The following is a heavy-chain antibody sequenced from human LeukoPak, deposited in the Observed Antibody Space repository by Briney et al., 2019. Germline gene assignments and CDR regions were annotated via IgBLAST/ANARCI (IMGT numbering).Heavy chain of an antibody. D-gene: IGHD3-22*01. J-gene: IGHJ4*02. CDR1: GGSFSGYY. CDR2: INNSEGT. CDR3: ARGGRLYYDSSGTPVDY. Sequence: SETLSLTCAVYGGSFSGYYWSWIRQPPGKGPEWIGEINNSEGTNTNPSLKSGVTISVDTSKNQFSLKLSSVTAADTAVYYCARGGRLYYDSSGTPVDYGGQGTLVTVSS. V-gene: IGHV4-34*01.